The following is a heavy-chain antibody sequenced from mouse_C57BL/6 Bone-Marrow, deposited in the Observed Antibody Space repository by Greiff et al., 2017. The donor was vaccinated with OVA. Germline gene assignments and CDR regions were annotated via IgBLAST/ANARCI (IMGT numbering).Heavy chain of an antibody. D-gene: IGHD2-4*01. CDR2: IYPGDGDT. Sequence: QVQLQQSGPELVKPGASVKISCKASGYAFSSSWMNWVKQRPGKGLEWIGRIYPGDGDTNYNGKFKGKATLTADKSSSTAYMQLSSLTSEDSAVYFCARPPYDYYVAWFAYWGQGTLVTVSA. CDR3: ARPPYDYYVAWFAY. CDR1: GYAFSSSW. V-gene: IGHV1-82*01. J-gene: IGHJ3*01.